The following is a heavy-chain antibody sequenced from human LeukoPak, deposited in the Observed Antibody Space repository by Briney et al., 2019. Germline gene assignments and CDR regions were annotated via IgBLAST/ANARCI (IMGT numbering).Heavy chain of an antibody. D-gene: IGHD2-15*01. Sequence: SETLSLTCTVSGGSISSGGYYWSWIRQHPGKGLEWIGYIYYSGSTYYNPSLKSRVTISVDTSKNQFSLKLSSVTAADTAVYYCARGATSLLSGWGQGTLVTVSS. CDR2: IYYSGST. V-gene: IGHV4-31*03. J-gene: IGHJ4*02. CDR1: GGSISSGGYY. CDR3: ARGATSLLSG.